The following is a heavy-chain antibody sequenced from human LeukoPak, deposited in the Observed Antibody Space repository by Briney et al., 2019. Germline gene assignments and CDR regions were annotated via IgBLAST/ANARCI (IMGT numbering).Heavy chain of an antibody. V-gene: IGHV3-30*02. CDR2: IRYDGNNQ. Sequence: PGGSLRLSCAASGFTFSSYGIHWVRQAPGKGLEWVAFIRYDGNNQYYADSVKGRFSISRDNSKSTVDLQMNSLRAEDTAVYFCAKDQGSYGDYDYWGQGTLVTVSS. CDR3: AKDQGSYGDYDY. CDR1: GFTFSSYG. D-gene: IGHD4-17*01. J-gene: IGHJ4*02.